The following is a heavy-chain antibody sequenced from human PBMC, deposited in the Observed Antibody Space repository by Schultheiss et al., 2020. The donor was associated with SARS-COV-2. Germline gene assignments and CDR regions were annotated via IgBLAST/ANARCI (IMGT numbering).Heavy chain of an antibody. V-gene: IGHV3-21*01. CDR2: ISSSSSYI. D-gene: IGHD3-22*01. CDR1: GFTFSSYA. CDR3: ARGTYDSSGYYYYYYYMDV. J-gene: IGHJ6*03. Sequence: GGSLRLSCAASGFTFSSYAMSWVRQAPGKGLEWVSSISSSSSYIYYADSVKGRFTISRDNAKNSLYLQMNSLRAEDTAVYYCARGTYDSSGYYYYYYYMDVWGKGTTVTVSS.